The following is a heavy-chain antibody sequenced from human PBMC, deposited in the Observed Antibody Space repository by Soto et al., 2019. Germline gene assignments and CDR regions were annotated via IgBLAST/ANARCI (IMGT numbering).Heavy chain of an antibody. CDR3: ARTKSYGAYDV. V-gene: IGHV3-72*01. CDR1: GFTLSDYY. D-gene: IGHD3-10*01. J-gene: IGHJ3*01. Sequence: EVKLVESGGGLVQPGGSLRLSCAVSGFTLSDYYIDWVCQAPGKGLEWLARSRDKANSFSTDYAASVKGRLSISRDDSESSVFLQMNRLRTEDTALYYCARTKSYGAYDVWSQGTVVIVAS. CDR2: SRDKANSFST.